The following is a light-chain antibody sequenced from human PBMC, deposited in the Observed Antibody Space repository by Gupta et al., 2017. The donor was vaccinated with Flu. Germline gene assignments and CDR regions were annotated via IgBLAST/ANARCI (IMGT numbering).Light chain of an antibody. V-gene: IGLV2-14*01. CDR2: EVS. J-gene: IGLJ2*01. CDR3: SSYTSSSVV. CDR1: SSDVGGYNY. Sequence: QSALTQPASVSGSPGQSITLSCTGTSSDVGGYNYVSWYQQHPGKAPKLMIYEVSNRPSGVSNRFSGSKSGNTASLTISGLQAEDEADYYCSSYTSSSVVFGGGTKPTVL.